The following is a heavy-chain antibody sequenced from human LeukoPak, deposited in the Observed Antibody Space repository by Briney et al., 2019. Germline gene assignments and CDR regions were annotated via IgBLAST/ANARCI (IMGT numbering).Heavy chain of an antibody. D-gene: IGHD4-17*01. J-gene: IGHJ4*02. CDR3: AKGLYGDYDY. CDR1: GFTFSSYA. CDR2: IGGSDGTT. Sequence: GGSLSLSCAASGFTFSSYAMTWVRQAPGKGLEWVSTIGGSDGTTYYADSVKGRFTISRANSKNTLYLQMNSLRAEDTAVYYCAKGLYGDYDYWGQGTLVTVSS. V-gene: IGHV3-23*01.